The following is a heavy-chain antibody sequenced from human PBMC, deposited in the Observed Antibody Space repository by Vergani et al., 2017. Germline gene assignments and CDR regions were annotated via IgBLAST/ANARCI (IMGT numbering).Heavy chain of an antibody. CDR2: ISPYNGHT. J-gene: IGHJ4*02. CDR1: GYTFSSYG. CDR3: AREKGTGDLDY. D-gene: IGHD7-27*01. Sequence: QVQLVQSGAGVKKPGASVKVSCKASGYTFSSYGISWVRQAPGQGLEWMGWISPYNGHTEYAQRLQGRVTMTTDTTTSTAYMELRSLRSDDTAVYSCAREKGTGDLDYWGQGTLVTVSS. V-gene: IGHV1-18*01.